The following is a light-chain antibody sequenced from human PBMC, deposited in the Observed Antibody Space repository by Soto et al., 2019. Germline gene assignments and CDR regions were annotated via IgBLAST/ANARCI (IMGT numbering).Light chain of an antibody. Sequence: EIVLTQSPDSLSLSPGERATLSCRASQSISSSYLAWYQQKPGQAPRLLIYGASSRATGIPDRFSGSGSGTDFTLTISRLEPEDFVVYYCQQYDSSPPRYTFGQGTKLEIK. J-gene: IGKJ2*01. CDR1: QSISSSY. CDR3: QQYDSSPPRYT. CDR2: GAS. V-gene: IGKV3-20*01.